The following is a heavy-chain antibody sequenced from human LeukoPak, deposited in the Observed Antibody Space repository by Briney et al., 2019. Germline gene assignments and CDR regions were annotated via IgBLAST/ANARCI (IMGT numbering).Heavy chain of an antibody. CDR2: MHVIGST. V-gene: IGHV4-4*07. CDR3: ARGLVGTTGEQNWFDP. CDR1: DRPMRSYY. J-gene: IGHJ5*02. D-gene: IGHD1-1*01. Sequence: PSDTVSLPCTLSDRPMRSYYWSWLRQPAGKGLAWIGRMHVIGSTNYQPSLTRRVTISVDKSKVQFSQKLSCVTAADTAVYYCARGLVGTTGEQNWFDPWGQGTLVTVSS.